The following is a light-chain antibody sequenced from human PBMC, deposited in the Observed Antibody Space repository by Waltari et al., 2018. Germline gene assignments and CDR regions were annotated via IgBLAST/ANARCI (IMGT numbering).Light chain of an antibody. Sequence: QAGLTQPPSVSRALGQTATVTCTGNHNNVGNQGVSWLQHHQGHPPKPLSYRNDNRPSGISERFSASRSGNTASLTITGLQPDDEADYDCSSWDKNLVAVVFGGGTKVTVL. CDR2: RND. V-gene: IGLV10-54*04. CDR1: HNNVGNQG. J-gene: IGLJ3*02. CDR3: SSWDKNLVAVV.